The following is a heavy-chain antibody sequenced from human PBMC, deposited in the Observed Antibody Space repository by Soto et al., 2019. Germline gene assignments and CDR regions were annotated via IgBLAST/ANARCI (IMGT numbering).Heavy chain of an antibody. CDR2: IYHSGST. CDR3: ARTRLQSAFDI. Sequence: SETLSLTCTVSGGSISSYYWSWIQQPPGKGLEWIGYIYHSGSTYYNPSLKSRVTISVDRSKNQFSLKLSSVTAADTAVYYCARTRLQSAFDIWGQGTMVTVSS. V-gene: IGHV4-59*12. CDR1: GGSISSYY. J-gene: IGHJ3*02. D-gene: IGHD4-4*01.